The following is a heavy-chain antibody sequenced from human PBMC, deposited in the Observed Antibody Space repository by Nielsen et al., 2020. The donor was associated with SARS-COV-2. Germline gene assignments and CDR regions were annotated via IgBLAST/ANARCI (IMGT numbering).Heavy chain of an antibody. J-gene: IGHJ4*02. CDR2: ISSSSSTI. Sequence: WIRQPPGKGLEWVSYISSSSSTIYYADSVKGRFTISRDNAKNSLYLQMNSLRAEDTAVYYCARVIGYFFDYWGQGTLVTVSS. CDR3: ARVIGYFFDY. D-gene: IGHD1-26*01. V-gene: IGHV3-48*01.